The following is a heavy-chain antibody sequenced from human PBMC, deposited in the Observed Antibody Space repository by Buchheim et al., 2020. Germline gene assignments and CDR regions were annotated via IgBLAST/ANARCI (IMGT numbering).Heavy chain of an antibody. J-gene: IGHJ4*02. CDR1: GFTFSSYA. Sequence: EVQLLESGGGLVQPGGSLRLSCAASGFTFSSYAMSWVRQAPGKGLEWVSGISGSGGSTYYDDSVKGRFTSSRANSKNTQLLQMNSLRAEDTAVYYCAKAMISSWYPGWGQGTL. CDR3: AKAMISSWYPG. V-gene: IGHV3-23*01. CDR2: ISGSGGST. D-gene: IGHD6-13*01.